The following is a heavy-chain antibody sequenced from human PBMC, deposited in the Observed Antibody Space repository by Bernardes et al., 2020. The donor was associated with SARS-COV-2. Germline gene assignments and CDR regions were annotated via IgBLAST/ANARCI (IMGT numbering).Heavy chain of an antibody. V-gene: IGHV3-66*01. CDR1: GFTVSNNY. CDR3: ARGGPYFSDY. J-gene: IGHJ4*02. CDR2: IFSGGST. Sequence: GGSLRLSCAASGFTVSNNYMSWVRQAPGKGLEWVSVIFSGGSTSYADSVKGRFTISRDNSKNTLYLQLNSLRAEDTAVYYCARGGPYFSDYWGQGTLVTVSS. D-gene: IGHD3-16*01.